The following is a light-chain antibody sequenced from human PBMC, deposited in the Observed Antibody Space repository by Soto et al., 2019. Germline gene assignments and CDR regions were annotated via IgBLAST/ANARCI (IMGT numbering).Light chain of an antibody. CDR1: SRDVGGYNY. CDR3: SSYTSSSTLV. V-gene: IGLV2-14*01. J-gene: IGLJ1*01. CDR2: DVS. Sequence: QSVLTQPSLLSGPPGQSITISCTGNSRDVGGYNYVSWYQQHPGKAPKLMIYDVSNRPSGVSNRFSGSKSGNTASLTISGLQAEDEADYYCSSYTSSSTLVFGTGTKVTVL.